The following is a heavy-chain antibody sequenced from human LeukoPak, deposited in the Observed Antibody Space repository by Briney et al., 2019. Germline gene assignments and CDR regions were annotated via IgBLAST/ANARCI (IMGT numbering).Heavy chain of an antibody. J-gene: IGHJ5*02. CDR1: GHTLTELS. Sequence: ASVKVSCKVSGHTLTELSMHWVRQAPGKGLEWMGGSDPEDGEIIYAQKFQGRVTVTEDTSTDTAYMELSSLRSEDTAVYYCATAAIIAAAGTVGYNWFDPWGQGTLVTVSS. CDR2: SDPEDGEI. CDR3: ATAAIIAAAGTVGYNWFDP. D-gene: IGHD6-13*01. V-gene: IGHV1-24*01.